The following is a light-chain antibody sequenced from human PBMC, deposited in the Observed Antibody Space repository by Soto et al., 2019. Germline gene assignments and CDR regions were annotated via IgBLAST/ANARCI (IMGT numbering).Light chain of an antibody. CDR1: SSDVGGYKY. CDR3: SSYTTSNTRQIV. CDR2: DVT. J-gene: IGLJ1*01. V-gene: IGLV2-14*03. Sequence: QSALTQPASVSGSRGQSITIACTGTSSDVGGYKYVSWYQHHPGKAPKLIIYDVTNRPSGVSNPFSGSKSGNTASLTISGLQPEDEADYYCSSYTTSNTRQIVFGTGTKVTVL.